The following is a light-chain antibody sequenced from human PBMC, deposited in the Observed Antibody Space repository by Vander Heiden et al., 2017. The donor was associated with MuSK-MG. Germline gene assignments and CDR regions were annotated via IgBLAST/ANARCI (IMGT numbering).Light chain of an antibody. CDR1: QSVSSY. J-gene: IGKJ4*01. CDR2: DAS. V-gene: IGKV3-11*01. CDR3: QQRTNWPLT. Sequence: EIVLTQSPATLSLSPGERATLSCRASQSVSSYLAWYQQKPGQAPRLLIYDASNRATGIPARFSGSGSGTDFTLTMSSLEPEDFAVYYCQQRTNWPLTFGGRTKVEIK.